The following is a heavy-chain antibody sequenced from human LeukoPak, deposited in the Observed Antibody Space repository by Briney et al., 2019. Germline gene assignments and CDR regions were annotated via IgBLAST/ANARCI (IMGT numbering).Heavy chain of an antibody. Sequence: GGSLRLSCAASGFTFTDAWMSWVRQAPGKGLEWVGRIKSKTDDETTDYAAPVTGRFTISRDDSKNTVYLQVNSLKTEDTAVYYCTTDRGYYPFDNWGQGTLVTVSS. CDR2: IKSKTDDETT. V-gene: IGHV3-15*01. CDR3: TTDRGYYPFDN. J-gene: IGHJ4*02. D-gene: IGHD2/OR15-2a*01. CDR1: GFTFTDAW.